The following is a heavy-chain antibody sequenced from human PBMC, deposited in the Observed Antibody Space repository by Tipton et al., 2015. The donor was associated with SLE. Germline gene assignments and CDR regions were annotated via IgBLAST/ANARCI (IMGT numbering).Heavy chain of an antibody. V-gene: IGHV4-4*02. J-gene: IGHJ4*02. CDR2: IDQYGST. CDR1: GGSISSNNW. CDR3: AKDYNYDYPDYN. D-gene: IGHD4-17*01. Sequence: TLSLTCAVSGGSISSNNWWSWVRQPPGKGLEWIGEIDQYGSTNYSPSLKSRVTISVDKSRNQFSLKLTSVTAADTAVYYCAKDYNYDYPDYNWGQGTRVTVSS.